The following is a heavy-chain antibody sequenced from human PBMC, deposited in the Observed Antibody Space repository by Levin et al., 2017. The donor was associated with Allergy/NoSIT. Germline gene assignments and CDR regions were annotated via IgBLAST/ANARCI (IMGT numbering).Heavy chain of an antibody. CDR3: TRLSIAAAGFAFDI. Sequence: GGSLRLSCTASGFTFGDYAMSWVRQAPGKGLEWVGFIRSKAYGGTTEYAASVKGRFTISRDDSKSIAYLQMNSLKTEDTAVYYCTRLSIAAAGFAFDIWGQGTMVTVSS. CDR1: GFTFGDYA. J-gene: IGHJ3*02. D-gene: IGHD6-13*01. CDR2: IRSKAYGGTT. V-gene: IGHV3-49*04.